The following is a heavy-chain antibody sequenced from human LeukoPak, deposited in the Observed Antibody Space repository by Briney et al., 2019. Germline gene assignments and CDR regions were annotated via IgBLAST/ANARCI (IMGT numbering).Heavy chain of an antibody. CDR1: GFTFSSYE. CDR3: ARVGSGGYEVMFDY. V-gene: IGHV3-48*03. D-gene: IGHD5-12*01. CDR2: ISSSGSTI. J-gene: IGHJ4*02. Sequence: GGSLRLSCAASGFTFSSYEMNWARQAPGKGLEWVSYISSSGSTIYYADSVKGRFTISRDNAKNSLYLQMNSLRAEDTAVYYCARVGSGGYEVMFDYWGQGTLVTVSS.